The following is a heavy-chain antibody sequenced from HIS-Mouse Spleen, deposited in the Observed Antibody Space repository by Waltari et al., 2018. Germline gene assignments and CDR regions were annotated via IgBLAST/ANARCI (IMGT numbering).Heavy chain of an antibody. CDR1: GFTLRSYA. D-gene: IGHD7-27*01. J-gene: IGHJ4*02. V-gene: IGHV3-30-3*01. CDR2: ISYDGSNK. Sequence: QVQLVESGGGGVQPGRSRILACRASGFTLRSYALHWVRQAPGKGLEWVAVISYDGSNKYYADSVKGRFTISRDNSKNTLYLQMNSLRAEDTAVYYCARDSNWDHPFDYWGQGTLVTVSS. CDR3: ARDSNWDHPFDY.